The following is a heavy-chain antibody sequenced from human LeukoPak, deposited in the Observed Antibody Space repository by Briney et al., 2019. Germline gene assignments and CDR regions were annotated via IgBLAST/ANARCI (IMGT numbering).Heavy chain of an antibody. Sequence: GGSLRVYCAASGFTFSNYWMSWVRQPPGKGLEWVAHIKPDGSEKNYVDSVKGRFTLFRDDAKNSVYLQMNSLRVEDTAVYYCARDSGSGGPWGQGTLVTVSS. D-gene: IGHD6-19*01. CDR2: IKPDGSEK. CDR3: ARDSGSGGP. V-gene: IGHV3-7*01. CDR1: GFTFSNYW. J-gene: IGHJ5*02.